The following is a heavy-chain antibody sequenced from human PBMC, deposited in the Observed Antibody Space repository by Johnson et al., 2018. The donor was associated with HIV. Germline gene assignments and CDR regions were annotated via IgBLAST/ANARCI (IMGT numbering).Heavy chain of an antibody. CDR1: EFTFSSYT. D-gene: IGHD4-23*01. V-gene: IGHV3-23*04. J-gene: IGHJ3*02. Sequence: VQLVESGGGLVQPGGSLRLSCAASEFTFSSYTMIWVRQAPGKGLEWVSGISGSGVSTYYADFVKGRFTISRDNSKNTLYLQMNSLRPEDTAVYFCAKRATVVSGSPRDAFDIWGQGTMVTVSS. CDR3: AKRATVVSGSPRDAFDI. CDR2: ISGSGVST.